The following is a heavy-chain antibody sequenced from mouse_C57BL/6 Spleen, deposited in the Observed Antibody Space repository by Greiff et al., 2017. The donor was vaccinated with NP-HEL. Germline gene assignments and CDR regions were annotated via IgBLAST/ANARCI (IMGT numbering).Heavy chain of an antibody. CDR2: IDPSDSYT. Sequence: VQLQQPGAELVMPGASVKLSCKASGYTFTSYWMHWVKQRPGQGLEWIGEIDPSDSYTNYNQKFKGKSTLTVDKSSSTAYMQLSSLTSEDSAVYYCARFPYYYAMDYWGQGTSVTVSS. V-gene: IGHV1-69*01. J-gene: IGHJ4*01. CDR3: ARFPYYYAMDY. CDR1: GYTFTSYW.